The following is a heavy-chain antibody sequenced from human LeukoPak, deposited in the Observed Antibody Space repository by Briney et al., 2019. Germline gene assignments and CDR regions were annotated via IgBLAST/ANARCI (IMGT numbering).Heavy chain of an antibody. V-gene: IGHV4-31*03. CDR3: ARGARGYCSGGSCYGLPYSWFDP. D-gene: IGHD2-15*01. J-gene: IGHJ5*02. CDR2: IYYSGST. Sequence: SETLSLTCTVSGGSISSGGYYWSWIRQHPGKGLEWIGYIYYSGSTYYNPSLKSRVTISVDTSKNQFSLKVSSVTAADTAVYYCARGARGYCSGGSCYGLPYSWFDPWGQGILVTVSS. CDR1: GGSISSGGYY.